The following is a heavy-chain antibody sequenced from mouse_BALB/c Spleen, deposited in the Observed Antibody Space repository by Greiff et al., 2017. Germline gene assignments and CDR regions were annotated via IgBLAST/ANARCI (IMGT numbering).Heavy chain of an antibody. Sequence: EVQRVESGGGLVQPGGSRKLSCAASGFTFSNYWMNWVRQSPEKGLEWVAEIRLKSNNYATHYAESVKGRFTISRDDSKSSVYLQMNNLRAEDTGIYYCTRNNRYGGYAMDYWGQGTSVTVSS. CDR3: TRNNRYGGYAMDY. CDR2: IRLKSNNYAT. CDR1: GFTFSNYW. V-gene: IGHV6-6*02. D-gene: IGHD2-14*01. J-gene: IGHJ4*01.